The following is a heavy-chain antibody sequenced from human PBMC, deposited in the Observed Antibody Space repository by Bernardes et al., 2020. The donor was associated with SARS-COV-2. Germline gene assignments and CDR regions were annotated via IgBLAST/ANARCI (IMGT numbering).Heavy chain of an antibody. V-gene: IGHV1-24*01. Sequence: SVKVSGKVSGYTLTELSMHWVRQAPGKGLEWMGGFDPEDGETIYAQKFQGRVTMTEDTSTDTAYMELSSLRSEDTAVYYCATTGTPIRHAYYYYGMDVWGQGTTVTVSS. CDR3: ATTGTPIRHAYYYYGMDV. D-gene: IGHD1-1*01. CDR2: FDPEDGET. J-gene: IGHJ6*02. CDR1: GYTLTELS.